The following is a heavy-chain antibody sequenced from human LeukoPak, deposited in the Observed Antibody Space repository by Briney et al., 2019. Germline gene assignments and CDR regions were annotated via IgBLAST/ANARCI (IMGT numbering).Heavy chain of an antibody. CDR3: ARRLVGYCSSSSCPAGAFDI. V-gene: IGHV5-51*01. CDR1: GYSFSHYW. Sequence: GESLKISCKGSGYSFSHYWIGWVRQMPGKGLEWMGLIYPDDSETRYSPSFQGQVTISADKSINTAYLEWSTLKASDTAIYYCARRLVGYCSSSSCPAGAFDIWGQGTMVTVSS. D-gene: IGHD2-2*03. CDR2: IYPDDSET. J-gene: IGHJ3*02.